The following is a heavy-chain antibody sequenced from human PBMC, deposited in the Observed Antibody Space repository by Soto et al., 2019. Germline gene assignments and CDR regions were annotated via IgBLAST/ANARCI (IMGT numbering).Heavy chain of an antibody. CDR2: ISGSGSTM. V-gene: IGHV3-48*01. J-gene: IGHJ6*04. D-gene: IGHD4-17*01. CDR3: ARDPSYGDSA. Sequence: SLRLSCSASGFTFSSYSMNWVRQAPGKELEWVSYISGSGSTMYYADSVKSRFTIYRDNAKNSLYLQKNNLRAEDTAVYYCARDPSYGDSAWGKGTTVTVSS. CDR1: GFTFSSYS.